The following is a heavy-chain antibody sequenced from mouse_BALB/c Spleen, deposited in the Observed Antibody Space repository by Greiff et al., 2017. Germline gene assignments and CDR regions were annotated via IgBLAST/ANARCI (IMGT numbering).Heavy chain of an antibody. CDR3: ARKGGYYYGRNYFDY. D-gene: IGHD1-1*01. Sequence: EVKLMESGPGLVKPSQSLSLTCTVTGYSITSDYAWNWIRQFPGNKLEWMGYISYSGSTSYNPSLKSRISITRDTSKNQFFLQLNSVTTEDTATYYCARKGGYYYGRNYFDYWGQGTTLTVSS. V-gene: IGHV3-2*02. CDR2: ISYSGST. CDR1: GYSITSDYA. J-gene: IGHJ2*01.